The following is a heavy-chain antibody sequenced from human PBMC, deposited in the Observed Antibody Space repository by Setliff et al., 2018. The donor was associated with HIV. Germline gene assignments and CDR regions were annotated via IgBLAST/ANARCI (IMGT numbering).Heavy chain of an antibody. J-gene: IGHJ6*03. CDR2: IYYTGST. CDR3: ARIVRWELVVTSTFFYYYMDV. D-gene: IGHD3-22*01. Sequence: NPSETLSLTCTVSGASISSSSHHWAWIRQPPGKGLEYIGNIYYTGSTHHNPSLESRVATSVDTSKNQFSLKLSSVTAADTAVYYCARIVRWELVVTSTFFYYYMDVWGKGTTVTVSS. V-gene: IGHV4-39*01. CDR1: GASISSSSHH.